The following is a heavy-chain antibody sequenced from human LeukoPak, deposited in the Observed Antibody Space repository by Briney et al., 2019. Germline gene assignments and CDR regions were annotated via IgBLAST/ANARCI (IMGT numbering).Heavy chain of an antibody. CDR2: TIPILGIA. D-gene: IGHD3-22*01. CDR1: GGTFSSYA. CDR3: ASRYDSSGYSDSYYYYGMDV. J-gene: IGHJ6*02. V-gene: IGHV1-69*04. Sequence: SVKVSCKASGGTFSSYAISWVRQAPGQGLEWMGRTIPILGIANYAQKFQGRVTITADKSTSTAYMELSSLRSEDTAVYYCASRYDSSGYSDSYYYYGMDVWGQGTTVTVSS.